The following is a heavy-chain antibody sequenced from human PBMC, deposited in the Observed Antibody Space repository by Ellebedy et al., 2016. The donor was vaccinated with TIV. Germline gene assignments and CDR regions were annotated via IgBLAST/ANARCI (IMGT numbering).Heavy chain of an antibody. CDR2: IRSKANSYAT. CDR3: ARARTYSAWPTEPSYIDI. J-gene: IGHJ6*03. Sequence: GGSLRLXXSGSGFTFSGSTMHWVRQASGKGLEWVGRIRSKANSYATAYAASVKGRFTISRDDSKNTAYLQMNSLSAGDTAVYYRARARTYSAWPTEPSYIDIWGTGTTVTVSS. CDR1: GFTFSGST. D-gene: IGHD1-26*01. V-gene: IGHV3-73*01.